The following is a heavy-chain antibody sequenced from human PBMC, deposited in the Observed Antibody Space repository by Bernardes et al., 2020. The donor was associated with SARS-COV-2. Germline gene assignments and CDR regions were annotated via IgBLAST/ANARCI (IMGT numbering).Heavy chain of an antibody. CDR3: ARAVTISYYGLDV. Sequence: SETLSLTCTVSGGSISSSSYYWGWIRQPPGKGLKWIGRIYYTGSTYYNPTLKSRVTISLDTSKNQFSLKLNSVTAADTAVYYCARAVTISYYGLDVWGQGTTVTVSS. CDR1: GGSISSSSYY. CDR2: IYYTGST. J-gene: IGHJ6*02. D-gene: IGHD3-3*01. V-gene: IGHV4-39*01.